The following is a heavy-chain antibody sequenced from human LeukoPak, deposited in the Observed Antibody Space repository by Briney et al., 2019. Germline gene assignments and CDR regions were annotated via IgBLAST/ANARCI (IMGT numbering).Heavy chain of an antibody. V-gene: IGHV1-2*02. J-gene: IGHJ5*02. CDR3: ARGVLAGYDSSGYRFYNRFDP. D-gene: IGHD3-22*01. Sequence: ASVKVSCKASGYTFIDYYMQWVRQAPGQGLEWMGWINPNSGGTKYAQRFQGRVTMTRDTSISTAYMALSRQTSDHAGVYYCARGVLAGYDSSGYRFYNRFDPWGQGTLVIVSS. CDR1: GYTFIDYY. CDR2: INPNSGGT.